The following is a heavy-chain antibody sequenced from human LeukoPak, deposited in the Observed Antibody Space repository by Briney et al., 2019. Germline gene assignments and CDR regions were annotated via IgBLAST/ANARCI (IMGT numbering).Heavy chain of an antibody. CDR3: AFSRGGWIYFDN. D-gene: IGHD6-19*01. Sequence: SETLSLTCTVSGGSISSYYWSWIRQPPGKGLEWIGYINYSGSTNYNPSLKSRVTISVDTSKNQFSLKLSSVTAADTAIYYCAFSRGGWIYFDNWGQGSLVTVSS. J-gene: IGHJ4*02. CDR2: INYSGST. V-gene: IGHV4-59*01. CDR1: GGSISSYY.